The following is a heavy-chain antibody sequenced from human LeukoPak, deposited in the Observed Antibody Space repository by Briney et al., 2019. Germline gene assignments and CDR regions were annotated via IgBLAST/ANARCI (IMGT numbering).Heavy chain of an antibody. J-gene: IGHJ4*02. CDR1: GFTFSSYS. Sequence: GGSLRLSCAASGFTFSSYSMNWVRQAPGKGLEWVSSISSSSSYIYYADSVKGRFTISRDNAKNSLYLQMNSLRAEDTAVYYCASHYGDYSFFDYWGQGTLVTVSS. CDR2: ISSSSSYI. D-gene: IGHD4-17*01. V-gene: IGHV3-21*01. CDR3: ASHYGDYSFFDY.